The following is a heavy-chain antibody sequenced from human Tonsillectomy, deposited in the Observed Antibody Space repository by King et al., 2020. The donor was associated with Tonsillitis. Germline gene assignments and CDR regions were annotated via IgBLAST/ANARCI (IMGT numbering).Heavy chain of an antibody. Sequence: VQLQESGPGLVKPSQTLSLTCNVSGASISSGTYYWSWIRQPAGKGLEWIGRIYTSGSTNYNPALRSRVTISVDTSKSQFSLNLSSVTAADTAVYYCAGEWSEPELLQGWFDPWGQGSLVTVSS. J-gene: IGHJ5*02. CDR1: GASISSGTYY. D-gene: IGHD1-7*01. CDR3: AGEWSEPELLQGWFDP. CDR2: IYTSGST. V-gene: IGHV4-61*02.